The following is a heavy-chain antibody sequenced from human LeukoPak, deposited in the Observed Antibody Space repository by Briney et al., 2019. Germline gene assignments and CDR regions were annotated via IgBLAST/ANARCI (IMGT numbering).Heavy chain of an antibody. CDR2: IKEDGSAK. D-gene: IGHD3-16*01. J-gene: IGHJ4*02. Sequence: GGSLILSCAASGFTFSSYWMSWVRQAPGKGLEWVANIKEDGSAKYYGDSVKDRFTVSRDNAKKTLYLQMYSLRVEDTAVYYCARDTFRSRGWPYWGQGTLVTVSS. V-gene: IGHV3-7*01. CDR1: GFTFSSYW. CDR3: ARDTFRSRGWPY.